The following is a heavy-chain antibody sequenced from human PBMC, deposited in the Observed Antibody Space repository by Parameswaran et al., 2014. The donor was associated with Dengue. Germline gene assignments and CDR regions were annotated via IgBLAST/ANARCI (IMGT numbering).Heavy chain of an antibody. CDR2: ITPIFGTA. J-gene: IGHJ6*03. V-gene: IGHV1-69*01. D-gene: IGHD3-10*01. CDR3: GRVSYPRDYYYYMDV. Sequence: WVRQAPGQGLEWMGGITPIFGTANYAQKFQGRVTITADESTSTAYLELSSLRSEDTAVYYCGRVSYPRDYYYYMDVWGKGTTVTVSS.